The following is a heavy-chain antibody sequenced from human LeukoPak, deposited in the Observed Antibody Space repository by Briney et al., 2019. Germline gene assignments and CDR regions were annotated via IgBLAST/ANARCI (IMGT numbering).Heavy chain of an antibody. D-gene: IGHD3-22*01. CDR2: INPSGGST. Sequence: ASVKVSCKASGYTFTGYYMHWVRQAPGQGLEWMGIINPSGGSTSYAQKFQGRVTMTRDTSTSTVYMELSSLRSEDTAVYYCASATYYYDSSGYVFDYWGQGTLVTVSS. CDR1: GYTFTGYY. V-gene: IGHV1-46*01. CDR3: ASATYYYDSSGYVFDY. J-gene: IGHJ4*02.